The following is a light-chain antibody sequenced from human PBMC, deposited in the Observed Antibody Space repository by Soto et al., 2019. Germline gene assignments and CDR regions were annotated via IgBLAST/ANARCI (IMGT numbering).Light chain of an antibody. CDR2: AAS. Sequence: DIPMTQSPSSLCASVGDRVTITCRASQGISTYLNWYQQKPGKAPKLLIYAASSLQSGVPSRFSGSGSGTDFTLTISSLQPEDFATYYCQQSYSTPLTFGGGTKVDIK. J-gene: IGKJ4*01. CDR1: QGISTY. CDR3: QQSYSTPLT. V-gene: IGKV1-39*01.